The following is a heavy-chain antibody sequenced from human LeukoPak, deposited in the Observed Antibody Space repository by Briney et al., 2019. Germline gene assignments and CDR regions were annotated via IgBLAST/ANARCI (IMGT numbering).Heavy chain of an antibody. CDR3: AKDGSGSYYLPYSSFDY. D-gene: IGHD3-10*01. Sequence: GGSLRLSCAASGFIISSNYMTWVRQAPGKGLEWVSVIYSGGNTYYADSVKGRFTVSRDNSKNTLYLQMNSLRADDTAVYYCAKDGSGSYYLPYSSFDYWGQGTLVTVSS. CDR1: GFIISSNY. J-gene: IGHJ4*02. V-gene: IGHV3-53*01. CDR2: IYSGGNT.